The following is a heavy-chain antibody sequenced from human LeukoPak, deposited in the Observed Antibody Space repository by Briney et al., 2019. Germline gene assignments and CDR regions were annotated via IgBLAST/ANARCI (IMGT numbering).Heavy chain of an antibody. CDR2: TYYRSKWYN. Sequence: SQTLPLTCAISGDSVSSNSAAWNWIRQSPSRGLEWLGRTYYRSKWYNDYAVSVKSRITINPDTSKNQFSLQLNSVTPEDTAVYYCAIADYDSSGYFSSPVDYWGQGTLVTVSS. D-gene: IGHD3-22*01. CDR1: GDSVSSNSAA. CDR3: AIADYDSSGYFSSPVDY. J-gene: IGHJ4*02. V-gene: IGHV6-1*01.